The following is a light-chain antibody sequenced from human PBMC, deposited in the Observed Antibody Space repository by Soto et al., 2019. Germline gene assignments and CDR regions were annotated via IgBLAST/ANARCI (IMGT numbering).Light chain of an antibody. V-gene: IGLV2-14*03. Sequence: QSVLTQPASVSGSPGQSITISCTGTSSDVGGYKYVSWYQQHPGKAPKLIIYYVSDRPSGVSNRFSGSKSGSTASLTISGLEAEDEADYYCSSYTSSSTVVFGGGTQLTVL. CDR3: SSYTSSSTVV. CDR2: YVS. CDR1: SSDVGGYKY. J-gene: IGLJ2*01.